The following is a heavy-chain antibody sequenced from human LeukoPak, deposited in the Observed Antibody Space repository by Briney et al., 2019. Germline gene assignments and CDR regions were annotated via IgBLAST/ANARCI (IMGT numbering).Heavy chain of an antibody. CDR2: ISSSGSYI. J-gene: IGHJ4*02. Sequence: GGSLRLSCAASGFTFSSYSMNWVRQAPGKGLEWVSSISSSGSYIYYADSVKGRFTISRDNAKNSLYLQMNSLRAEDTAVYYCARYSSGWYYFDYWGQGTLVTVSS. V-gene: IGHV3-21*01. D-gene: IGHD6-19*01. CDR1: GFTFSSYS. CDR3: ARYSSGWYYFDY.